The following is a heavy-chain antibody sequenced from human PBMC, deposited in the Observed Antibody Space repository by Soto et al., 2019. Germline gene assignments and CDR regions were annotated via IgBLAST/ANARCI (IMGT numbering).Heavy chain of an antibody. CDR2: ISAYNGNT. CDR1: GYTFTSYG. J-gene: IGHJ6*02. CDR3: ARDIVVVPAATFDYYGMDV. Sequence: ASVKVSCKASGYTFTSYGISWVRQAPGQGLEWMGWISAYNGNTNYAQKLQGRVTMTTDTSTSTAYMELRSLRSDDTAVYYRARDIVVVPAATFDYYGMDVWGQGTTVTVSS. V-gene: IGHV1-18*01. D-gene: IGHD2-2*01.